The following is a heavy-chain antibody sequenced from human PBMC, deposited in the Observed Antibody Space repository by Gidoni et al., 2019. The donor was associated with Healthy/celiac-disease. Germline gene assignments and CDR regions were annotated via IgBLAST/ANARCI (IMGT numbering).Heavy chain of an antibody. V-gene: IGHV3-15*01. CDR2: IKSKTDGGKT. CDR3: TTDNWNLYYFDY. J-gene: IGHJ4*02. CDR1: GFTFSNAW. D-gene: IGHD1-20*01. Sequence: EVQLVESGGGLVTPGGSLRLSCAASGFTFSNAWMSWVRPAPGKGLEWVGRIKSKTDGGKTDYAVPVKGRFTISRDDSKKTLYLKMNSLKTEDTAVYYCTTDNWNLYYFDYWGQGTLVTVSS.